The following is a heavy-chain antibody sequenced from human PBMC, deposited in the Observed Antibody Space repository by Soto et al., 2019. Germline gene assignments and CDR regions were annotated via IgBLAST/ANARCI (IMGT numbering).Heavy chain of an antibody. CDR1: GFTFRNYN. Sequence: PGGSLRLSXVVSGFTFRNYNMHWVRQAPGKGLEWVALISYDGNNKYYADSVRGRFTISRDNSKNTLSLQMNSLRPDDTAVYYCAKDGQWFGELSAFDIWGQGTMVTVSS. CDR3: AKDGQWFGELSAFDI. D-gene: IGHD3-10*01. CDR2: ISYDGNNK. V-gene: IGHV3-30*18. J-gene: IGHJ3*02.